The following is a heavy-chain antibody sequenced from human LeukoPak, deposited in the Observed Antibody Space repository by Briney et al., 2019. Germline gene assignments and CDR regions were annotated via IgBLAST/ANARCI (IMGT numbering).Heavy chain of an antibody. Sequence: GGSLRLSCAASGFTFSSYEMNWVRQAPGKGLEWVSYISSSGSTIYYADSVKGRFTISRDNAKNSLYLQMNSLRAEDTAVYYCAREIEHSSSSDGYYWGQGTLVTVSS. CDR3: AREIEHSSSSDGYY. CDR1: GFTFSSYE. J-gene: IGHJ4*02. CDR2: ISSSGSTI. D-gene: IGHD6-6*01. V-gene: IGHV3-48*03.